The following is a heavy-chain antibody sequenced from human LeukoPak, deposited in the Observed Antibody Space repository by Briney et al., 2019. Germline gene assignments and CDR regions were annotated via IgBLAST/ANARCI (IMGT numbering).Heavy chain of an antibody. CDR2: IAGSSGYI. V-gene: IGHV3-21*01. D-gene: IGHD1-1*01. CDR3: ARGGETNNWYPGYFDY. Sequence: GGSLRLSCAASGFTFSSYTMNWVRQAPGKGLEWVSSIAGSSGYISYADSVQGRFTISRDNGKNTLYLQMDSLRAEDTAVYYCARGGETNNWYPGYFDYWGQGALVTVSS. CDR1: GFTFSSYT. J-gene: IGHJ4*02.